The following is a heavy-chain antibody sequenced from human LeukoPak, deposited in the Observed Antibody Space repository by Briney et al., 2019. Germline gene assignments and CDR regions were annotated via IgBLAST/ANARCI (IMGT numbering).Heavy chain of an antibody. CDR2: ILQRGST. Sequence: LIYTFWFYFIHIWYHLGWIRQPPGKWLDWIGSILQRGSTHYNPSPKRRDNISIDTSKNQFSLKLSAVTAADSAVYYCARLGSSGRYYYYYYMDVWGKGTTVTVSS. D-gene: IGHD1-26*01. CDR1: FYFIHIWYH. V-gene: IGHV4-38-2*02. J-gene: IGHJ6*03. CDR3: ARLGSSGRYYYYYYMDV.